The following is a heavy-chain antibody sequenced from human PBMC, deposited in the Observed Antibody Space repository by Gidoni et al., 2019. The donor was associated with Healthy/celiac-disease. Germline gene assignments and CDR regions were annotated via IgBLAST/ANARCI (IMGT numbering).Heavy chain of an antibody. J-gene: IGHJ4*02. CDR3: AKSPNDSSGNFDY. CDR2: ISWNSGSI. V-gene: IGHV3-9*01. D-gene: IGHD3-22*01. CDR1: GCTFDDYA. Sequence: EVQLVESGGGWVQPGRSLRLSCAASGCTFDDYAMHWVRQAPGKGLEWVSGISWNSGSIGYADSVKGRFTISRDNAKNSLYLQMNSLRAEDTALYYCAKSPNDSSGNFDYWGQGTLVTVSS.